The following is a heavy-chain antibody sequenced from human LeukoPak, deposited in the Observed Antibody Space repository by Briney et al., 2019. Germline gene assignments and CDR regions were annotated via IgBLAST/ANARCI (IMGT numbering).Heavy chain of an antibody. CDR1: GYTFTSYG. CDR2: ISAYNGNT. CDR3: ARIKMVRGVISSGWFDP. D-gene: IGHD3-10*01. J-gene: IGHJ5*02. Sequence: AASVKVSCKASGYTFTSYGISWVRQAPGQGLEWMGWISAYNGNTNYAQKLQGRVTMTTDTSTSTAYMELRSLRSDDTAVYYCARIKMVRGVISSGWFDPWGQGTLVTVSS. V-gene: IGHV1-18*01.